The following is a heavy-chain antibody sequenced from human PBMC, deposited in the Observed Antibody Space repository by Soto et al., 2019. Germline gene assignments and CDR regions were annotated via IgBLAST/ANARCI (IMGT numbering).Heavy chain of an antibody. D-gene: IGHD3-10*01. CDR2: TYNSVST. CDR3: ARDLVGSGSPL. J-gene: IGHJ4*02. Sequence: SETLSLTCAVYGGSFSGYYWSWIRQNPGKGLEWIGYTYNSVSTYYNPSLKSRVTISVDRSKNQFSLKLSSVTAADTAVYYCARDLVGSGSPLWGQGTLVTVSS. V-gene: IGHV4-34*01. CDR1: GGSFSGYY.